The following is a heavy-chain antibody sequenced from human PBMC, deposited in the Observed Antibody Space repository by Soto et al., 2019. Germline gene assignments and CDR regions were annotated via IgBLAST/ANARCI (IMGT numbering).Heavy chain of an antibody. Sequence: AASVKVSCKASGYTFTSYYMHWVRQAPGQGLEWMGIINPSDGSISYAQKFQGRVTMTRDTSTSTVNMELSSLRSEDTAVYYCARSFSGGYSYGLIDYWGQGTLVTVSS. V-gene: IGHV1-46*01. D-gene: IGHD5-18*01. CDR1: GYTFTSYY. CDR2: INPSDGSI. J-gene: IGHJ4*02. CDR3: ARSFSGGYSYGLIDY.